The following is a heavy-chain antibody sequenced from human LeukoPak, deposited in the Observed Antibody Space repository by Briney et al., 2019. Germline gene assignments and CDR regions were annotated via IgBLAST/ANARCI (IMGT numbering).Heavy chain of an antibody. CDR2: IIPIFGTA. V-gene: IGHV1-69*13. CDR1: GGTFSSYA. D-gene: IGHD6-19*01. Sequence: SVKVSCKASGGTFSSYAISWVRPAPGQGLEWMGGIIPIFGTANYAQKFQGRVTITADESTSTAYMELSSLRSEDTAVYYCARGISIAVDLFDYWGQGTLVTVSS. CDR3: ARGISIAVDLFDY. J-gene: IGHJ4*02.